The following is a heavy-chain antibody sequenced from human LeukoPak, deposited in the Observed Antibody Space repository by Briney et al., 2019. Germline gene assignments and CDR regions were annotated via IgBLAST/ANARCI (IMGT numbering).Heavy chain of an antibody. V-gene: IGHV3-30*18. CDR2: ISYDGSNK. CDR1: GFTFSSYG. J-gene: IGHJ4*02. Sequence: GGSLRLSCAASGFTFSSYGMHWVRQAPGKGLEWVAVISYDGSNKYYADSVKGRFTISRDNSKNTLYLQMNSLRAEDTAVYYCAKDPDGDWGKGTLVTVSS. CDR3: AKDPDGD. D-gene: IGHD4-17*01.